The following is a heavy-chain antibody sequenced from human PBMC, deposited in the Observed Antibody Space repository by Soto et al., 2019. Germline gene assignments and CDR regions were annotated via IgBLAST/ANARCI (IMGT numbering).Heavy chain of an antibody. CDR1: GFTFSSYA. CDR2: ISYDGSNK. D-gene: IGHD2-15*01. CDR3: ARSLLPRYCSGGSCYSFYYYYGMDV. Sequence: GGSLRLSYAASGFTFSSYAMHWVRQAPGKGLEWVAVISYDGSNKYYADSVKGRFTISRDNSKNTLYLQMNSLRAEDTAVYYCARSLLPRYCSGGSCYSFYYYYGMDVWGQGTTVTVSS. J-gene: IGHJ6*02. V-gene: IGHV3-30-3*01.